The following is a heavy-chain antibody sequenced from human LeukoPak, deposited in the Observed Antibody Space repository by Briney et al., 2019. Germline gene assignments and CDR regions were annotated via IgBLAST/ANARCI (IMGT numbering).Heavy chain of an antibody. V-gene: IGHV3-7*04. D-gene: IGHD2-15*01. Sequence: GGSLRLSCAASGFTFSTYWMTWVRQSPGKGLEWVANTNPDGSDKYYVDSVKGRFTISRDNAKNSLFLQMNSLTAEDTAVYFCARGPVVVTAPADYWGQGTLVTVSS. CDR2: TNPDGSDK. CDR3: ARGPVVVTAPADY. CDR1: GFTFSTYW. J-gene: IGHJ4*02.